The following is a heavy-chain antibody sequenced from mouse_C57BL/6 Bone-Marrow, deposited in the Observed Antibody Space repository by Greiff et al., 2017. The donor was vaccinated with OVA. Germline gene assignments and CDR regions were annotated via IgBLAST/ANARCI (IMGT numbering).Heavy chain of an antibody. Sequence: EVMLVESGGGLVKPGGSLKLSCAASGFTFSSYTMSWVRQTPEKRLERVATISGGGGNTYYPDSVKGRFTISRDNAKNTLYLQMSSLRSEDTALYYCARHEVPHRDFDVWGTGTTVTVSS. CDR3: ARHEVPHRDFDV. D-gene: IGHD2-14*01. CDR1: GFTFSSYT. J-gene: IGHJ1*03. CDR2: ISGGGGNT. V-gene: IGHV5-9*01.